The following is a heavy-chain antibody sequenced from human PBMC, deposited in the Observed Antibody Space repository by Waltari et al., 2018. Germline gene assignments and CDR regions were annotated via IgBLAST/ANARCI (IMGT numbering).Heavy chain of an antibody. CDR3: VRVSNQWYFDL. D-gene: IGHD3-3*02. V-gene: IGHV4-38-2*01. CDR2: IIHSGST. CDR1: GYFISSGYY. J-gene: IGHJ2*01. Sequence: QVQLQESGPGLVKASETLSLTCGVSGYFISSGYYWGWIRRPPGKGLEGIGSIIHSGSTYYNPSLTSRVTISVDTSKNQFPLNLNSVTAADTAVYYCVRVSNQWYFDLWGRGTLVSVSS.